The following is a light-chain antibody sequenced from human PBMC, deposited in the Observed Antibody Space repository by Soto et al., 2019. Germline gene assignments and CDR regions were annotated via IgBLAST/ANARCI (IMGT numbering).Light chain of an antibody. V-gene: IGLV2-23*01. Sequence: SALTQPASVSWSPGQSITISCTGTSGDVGSYTFVSWYQQHPGKAPKLMIYDGSKRPSGVSNRFSGSSSGNTASLTISGLQAEDEADYYCCSYAGSSTWVFGGGTQRTVL. CDR1: SGDVGSYTF. CDR3: CSYAGSSTWV. J-gene: IGLJ3*02. CDR2: DGS.